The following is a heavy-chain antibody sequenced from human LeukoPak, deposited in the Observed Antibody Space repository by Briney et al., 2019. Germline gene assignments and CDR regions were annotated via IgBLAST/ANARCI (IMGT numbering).Heavy chain of an antibody. CDR2: ISAYNGNT. V-gene: IGHV1-18*01. CDR1: GYTFTSYG. D-gene: IGHD3-3*01. J-gene: IGHJ6*02. Sequence: ASVKVSCKASGYTFTSYGISWVRQAPGQGLEWMGWISAYNGNTNYAQKLQGRVTMTTDTSTSTAYMELRSLRSDDTAVYYCARGSPITIFGVNYYYYYGMDVWGQGTTVTVSS. CDR3: ARGSPITIFGVNYYYYYGMDV.